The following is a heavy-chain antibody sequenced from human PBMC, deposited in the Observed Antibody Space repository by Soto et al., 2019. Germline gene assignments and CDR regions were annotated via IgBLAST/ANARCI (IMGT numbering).Heavy chain of an antibody. Sequence: QVQLQQWVAGLLKPSETLSLTCAVYGGSFSGYYWSWIRQPPGKGLEWIGEINHSGSTNYNPSLKSRVTISVDTSKNQFSLKLSSVTAAATAVYYCARLTQSGYFDYWGKGTLVTVSS. CDR3: ARLTQSGYFDY. D-gene: IGHD3-9*01. V-gene: IGHV4-34*01. CDR2: INHSGST. J-gene: IGHJ4*02. CDR1: GGSFSGYY.